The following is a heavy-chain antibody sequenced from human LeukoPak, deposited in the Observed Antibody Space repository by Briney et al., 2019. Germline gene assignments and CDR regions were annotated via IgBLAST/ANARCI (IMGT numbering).Heavy chain of an antibody. CDR2: IYSGGST. D-gene: IGHD6-19*01. CDR3: ARDRRAYSSGWYKGYYGMDV. Sequence: GGSLRLSCAASGFTFSSYAMSWVRQAPGKGLEWVSVIYSGGSTYYADSVKGRFTISRDNSKNTLYLQMNSLRAEDTAVYYCARDRRAYSSGWYKGYYGMDVWGQGTTVTVSS. J-gene: IGHJ6*02. CDR1: GFTFSSYA. V-gene: IGHV3-53*01.